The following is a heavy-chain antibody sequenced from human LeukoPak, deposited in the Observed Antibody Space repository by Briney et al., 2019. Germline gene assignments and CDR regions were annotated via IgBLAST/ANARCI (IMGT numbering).Heavy chain of an antibody. V-gene: IGHV3-23*01. D-gene: IGHD6-13*01. CDR1: GFTFSSYA. J-gene: IGHJ3*02. CDR3: ATPQSLYSSSWYRALDI. CDR2: TSASGGSA. Sequence: GGSLRLSCAASGFTFSSYAMSWVRQAPGKGLEWVSATSASGGSAYYADSVKGRFTISRDNSKNTLYLQMNSLRAEDTAVYYCATPQSLYSSSWYRALDIWGQGTMVTVSS.